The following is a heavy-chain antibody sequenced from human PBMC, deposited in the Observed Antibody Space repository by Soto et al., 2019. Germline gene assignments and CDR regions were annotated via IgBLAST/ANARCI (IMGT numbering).Heavy chain of an antibody. J-gene: IGHJ4*02. CDR3: ARGLRGDCSSTSCYGDY. Sequence: PSETLSLTCAVYGGSFSGYYWSWIRQPPGKGLEWIGEINHSGSTNYNPSLKSRVTISVDTSKNQFSLKLSSVTAADTAVYYCARGLRGDCSSTSCYGDYWGQGTLVTVSS. V-gene: IGHV4-34*01. D-gene: IGHD2-2*01. CDR1: GGSFSGYY. CDR2: INHSGST.